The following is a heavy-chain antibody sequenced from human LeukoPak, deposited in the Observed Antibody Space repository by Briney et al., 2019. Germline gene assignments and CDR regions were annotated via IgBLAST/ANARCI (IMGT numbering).Heavy chain of an antibody. CDR3: ARDLDGGNSFDY. D-gene: IGHD4-23*01. J-gene: IGHJ4*02. CDR1: GFTFSSYE. V-gene: IGHV3-48*03. Sequence: PGGSLRLSCAASGFTFSSYEMNWVRQAPGKGLEWVSYISSSGSTIYYADSVKGRFTISRDNAKNSLYLQMNGLRAEDTAVYYCARDLDGGNSFDYWGQGTLVTVSS. CDR2: ISSSGSTI.